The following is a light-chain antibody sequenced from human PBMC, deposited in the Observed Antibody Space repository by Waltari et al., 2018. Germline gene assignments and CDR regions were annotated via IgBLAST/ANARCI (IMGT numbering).Light chain of an antibody. V-gene: IGKV1-27*01. Sequence: DIQMTQSPSSLSASVGDRITITCRASPDISSYLAWYQQRPGKVPKLLIYAASTLQSGVPSRFSGSGSGTDFTLTISSLQPEDVATYYCHKYNSAPFTFGPGTKVDFK. CDR3: HKYNSAPFT. J-gene: IGKJ3*01. CDR2: AAS. CDR1: PDISSY.